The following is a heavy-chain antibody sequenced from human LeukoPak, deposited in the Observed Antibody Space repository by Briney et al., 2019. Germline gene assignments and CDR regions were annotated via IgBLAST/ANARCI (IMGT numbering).Heavy chain of an antibody. CDR3: VKDCGEGGQGAFNY. Sequence: GRSLRLSCAASGFTFSCYIMNWVRQAPGKGLEWVSYISSSSSYIYYADSVKGRFTISRDNAKNSLYLQMNSLRAEDTAVYYCVKDCGEGGQGAFNYWGQGTLVTVSS. D-gene: IGHD3-10*01. CDR1: GFTFSCYI. V-gene: IGHV3-21*01. CDR2: ISSSSSYI. J-gene: IGHJ4*02.